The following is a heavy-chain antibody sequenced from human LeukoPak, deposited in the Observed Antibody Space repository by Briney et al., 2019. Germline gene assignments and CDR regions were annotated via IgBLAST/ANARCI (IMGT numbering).Heavy chain of an antibody. CDR3: ARDTGGYCSSTSCYRGAFDI. Sequence: SETLSLTCTVSGGSISSYYWSWIRQPPGKGLEWIGYIYYSGSTNYKPSLKSRVTISVDTSKNQFSLKLSSVTAADTAVYYCARDTGGYCSSTSCYRGAFDIWGQGTMVTVSS. CDR2: IYYSGST. V-gene: IGHV4-59*01. J-gene: IGHJ3*02. D-gene: IGHD2-2*01. CDR1: GGSISSYY.